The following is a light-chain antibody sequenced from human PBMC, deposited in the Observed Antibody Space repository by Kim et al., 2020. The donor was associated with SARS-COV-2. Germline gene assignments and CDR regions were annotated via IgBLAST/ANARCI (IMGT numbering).Light chain of an antibody. CDR3: QQYDNIPPT. J-gene: IGKJ4*01. CDR1: QDIITY. CDR2: DVS. V-gene: IGKV1-33*01. Sequence: ASVGGSVTITCQSSQDIITYLNWYQQKPGKAPGLLIYDVSNLQTGVPSRFSGSGSGTEFTFTISSLQPEDIATYYCQQYDNIPPTFGGGTKVDIK.